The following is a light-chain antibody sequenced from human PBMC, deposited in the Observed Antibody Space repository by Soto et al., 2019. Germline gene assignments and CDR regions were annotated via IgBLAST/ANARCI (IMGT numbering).Light chain of an antibody. CDR3: MQSIETLRT. J-gene: IGKJ1*01. CDR2: EVS. CDR1: QSLLHSDGKAY. V-gene: IGKV2D-29*01. Sequence: DIVMTQTPLSLTVTPGQPASISCKSSQSLLHSDGKAYLYWFLQKPGQPPQLLIYEVSTRFSGVQDRFSGSGSGTDCTLKISRGEAEDVGIYYGMQSIETLRTFGEGTKVEI.